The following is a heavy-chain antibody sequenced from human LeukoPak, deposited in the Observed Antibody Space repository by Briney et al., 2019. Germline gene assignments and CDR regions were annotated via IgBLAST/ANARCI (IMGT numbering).Heavy chain of an antibody. J-gene: IGHJ4*02. CDR2: ISSGGTYE. CDR1: GFTFSYYG. D-gene: IGHD3-10*01. V-gene: IGHV3-30*03. CDR3: ARDSTYYYDSGSSGPHYFDN. Sequence: PGGSLRLSCAASGFTFSYYGMHWVRQAPGKGLEWVSLISSGGTYEYYADSVKGRFTISRDNSKNTLYLQLNSLRAEDTAVYYCARDSTYYYDSGSSGPHYFDNWGQGTLVTVSS.